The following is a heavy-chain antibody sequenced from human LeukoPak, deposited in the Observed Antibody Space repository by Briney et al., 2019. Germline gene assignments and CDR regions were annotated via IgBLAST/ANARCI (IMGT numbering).Heavy chain of an antibody. CDR2: IYYSGST. CDR1: GGSISSYY. J-gene: IGHJ4*02. CDR3: ARGSIWFGELAHFGY. Sequence: PSETLSLTCTVSGGSISSYYWSWIRQPPGKGLEWIGYIYYSGSTNYNPSLKSRVTISVDTSKNQFSLKLSSVTAADTAVYYCARGSIWFGELAHFGYWGQGTLVTVSS. V-gene: IGHV4-59*01. D-gene: IGHD3-10*01.